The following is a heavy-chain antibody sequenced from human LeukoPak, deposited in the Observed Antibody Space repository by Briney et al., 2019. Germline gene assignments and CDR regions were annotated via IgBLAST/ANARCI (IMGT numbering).Heavy chain of an antibody. CDR3: ARGDSSGYYL. Sequence: SETLSLTCSVSGGSVNSTSYYWGWIRQPPGKGLEWIGTVYYSGSTFYNPSLKSRVTISVDKSKNQFSLKLSSVTAADTAVYYCARGDSSGYYLWGLGTLVTVSS. CDR2: VYYSGST. D-gene: IGHD3-22*01. V-gene: IGHV4-39*07. J-gene: IGHJ4*02. CDR1: GGSVNSTSYY.